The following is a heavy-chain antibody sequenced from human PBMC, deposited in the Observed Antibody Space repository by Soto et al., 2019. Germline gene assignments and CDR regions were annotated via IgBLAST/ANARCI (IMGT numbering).Heavy chain of an antibody. D-gene: IGHD5-12*01. CDR2: IIPIFGTA. Sequence: QVQLVQSGAEVKKPGASVKVSCKASGGTFSSYAISWVRQATGQGLEWMGGIIPIFGTANYAQKFQGRVTITADESTSTAYMELSSLRAEDTAVYYCARGSGARLRLGPFDYWGKGTRVTVSS. CDR3: ARGSGARLRLGPFDY. J-gene: IGHJ4*02. V-gene: IGHV1-69*01. CDR1: GGTFSSYA.